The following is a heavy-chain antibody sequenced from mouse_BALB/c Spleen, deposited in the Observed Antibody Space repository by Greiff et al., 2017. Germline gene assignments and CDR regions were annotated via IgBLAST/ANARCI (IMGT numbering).Heavy chain of an antibody. D-gene: IGHD1-1*02. Sequence: DVMLVESGGGLVQPGGSRTLSCAASGFTFSSFGMHWVRQAPEKGLEWVAYISSGSSTIYYADTVKGRFTISRDNPKNTLFLQMTSLRSEDTAMYYCALWEGDFDYWGQGTTLTVSS. CDR1: GFTFSSFG. CDR3: ALWEGDFDY. V-gene: IGHV5-17*02. CDR2: ISSGSSTI. J-gene: IGHJ2*01.